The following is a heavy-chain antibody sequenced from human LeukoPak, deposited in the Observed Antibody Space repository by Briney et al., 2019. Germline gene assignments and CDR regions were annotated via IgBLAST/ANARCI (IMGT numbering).Heavy chain of an antibody. J-gene: IGHJ4*02. D-gene: IGHD5-18*01. CDR3: VRVHVGTDMVDIDY. CDR2: INGDGRIT. CDR1: GFTLSSYW. Sequence: GGSLRLSCAASGFTLSSYWVHWVRQAPGKGLVWVSRINGDGRITTYADSVKGRFTISRDTAKNTLYLQMNSLRAEDTAVYYGVRVHVGTDMVDIDYWGQGTLVTVSS. V-gene: IGHV3-74*01.